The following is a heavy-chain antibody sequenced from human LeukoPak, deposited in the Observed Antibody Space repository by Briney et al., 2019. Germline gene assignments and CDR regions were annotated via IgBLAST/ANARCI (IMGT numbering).Heavy chain of an antibody. V-gene: IGHV4-59*08. CDR1: GGSISSYY. Sequence: PSETLSLTCTVSGGSISSYYWSWIRQPPGKGLEWIGYIYYSGSTNYNPSLMSRVTISVDTSKNQFSLKLSSVTAADTAVYYCARSYSGYSSGWYGYWGQGTLVTVSS. CDR2: IYYSGST. CDR3: ARSYSGYSSGWYGY. J-gene: IGHJ4*02. D-gene: IGHD6-19*01.